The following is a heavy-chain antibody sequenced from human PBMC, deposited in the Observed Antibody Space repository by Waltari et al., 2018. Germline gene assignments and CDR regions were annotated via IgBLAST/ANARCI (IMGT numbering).Heavy chain of an antibody. CDR1: GVTFSSYA. V-gene: IGHV3-23*03. J-gene: IGHJ4*02. Sequence: EVQLLESGGGLVQPGGSLRLSCAASGVTFSSYAMRGVRQAPGKGLEWVSVISSGGSTYYADSVKGRFTISRDNSKNTLYLQMNSLRAEDTAVYYCAKILSGGYDPFDYWGQGTLVTVSS. CDR2: ISSGGST. D-gene: IGHD5-12*01. CDR3: AKILSGGYDPFDY.